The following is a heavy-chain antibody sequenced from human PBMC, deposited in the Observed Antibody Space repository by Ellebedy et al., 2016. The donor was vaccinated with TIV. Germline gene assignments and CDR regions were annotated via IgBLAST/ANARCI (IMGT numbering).Heavy chain of an antibody. CDR1: GGSFSGYY. Sequence: MPSETLSLTCAVYGGSFSGYYWTWIRQPPGKGLEWIGEITHSGSTTYNPSLMSRVSMSVDTSRNQFSLKLTSVTAADTAVYFCARGIYGSGSVDYWGQGTLVTVSS. V-gene: IGHV4-34*01. J-gene: IGHJ4*02. CDR2: ITHSGST. D-gene: IGHD3-10*01. CDR3: ARGIYGSGSVDY.